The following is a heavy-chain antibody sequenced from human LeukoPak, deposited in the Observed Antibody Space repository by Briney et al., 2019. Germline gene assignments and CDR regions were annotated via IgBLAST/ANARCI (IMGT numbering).Heavy chain of an antibody. CDR2: VSGSGGTL. D-gene: IGHD5-12*01. Sequence: GGSLRLSCAASGFFFNDYYMSWIRQAPGKGPEWVAYVSGSGGTLYYADSVQGRFTISRHNVKKSLYLQMDNLRVDDTAVYYCARGVAKISWGQGTLVTVSS. CDR3: ARGVAKIS. V-gene: IGHV3-11*01. CDR1: GFFFNDYY. J-gene: IGHJ5*02.